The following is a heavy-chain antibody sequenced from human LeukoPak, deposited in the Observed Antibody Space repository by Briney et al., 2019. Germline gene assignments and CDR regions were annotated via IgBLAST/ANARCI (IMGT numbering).Heavy chain of an antibody. Sequence: SETLSLTCTVSGGSISSSSYYWGWIRQPPGKGLEWIGSIYYSGSTYYNPSLKNRVTISVDTSKNQLSLKLSSVTAADTAVYYCARDGELLPDYWGQGTLVTVSS. CDR3: ARDGELLPDY. J-gene: IGHJ4*02. D-gene: IGHD1-26*01. CDR1: GGSISSSSYY. CDR2: IYYSGST. V-gene: IGHV4-39*07.